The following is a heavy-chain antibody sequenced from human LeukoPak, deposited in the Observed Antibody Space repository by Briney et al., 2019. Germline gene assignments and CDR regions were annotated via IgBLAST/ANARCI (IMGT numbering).Heavy chain of an antibody. CDR3: ARDHHSSFDY. CDR1: GFTFSSYW. Sequence: PGGSLRLSCAASGFTFSSYWMHWGRQAPGKGLVWVSHINSDGSSTTYADSVKGRFTISRDNAKNTLYLQMISLRAEDTAVYYCARDHHSSFDYWGQGALVTVSS. CDR2: INSDGSST. D-gene: IGHD5-18*01. J-gene: IGHJ4*02. V-gene: IGHV3-74*01.